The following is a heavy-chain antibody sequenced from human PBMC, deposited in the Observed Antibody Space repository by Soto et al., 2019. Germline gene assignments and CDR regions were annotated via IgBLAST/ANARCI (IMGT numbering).Heavy chain of an antibody. J-gene: IGHJ6*02. V-gene: IGHV4-30-2*01. CDR3: ATQSYSNSGAYYYYAMDV. CDR2: IYQSGIT. D-gene: IGHD4-4*01. CDR1: GGSISSGGYS. Sequence: PSETLSLTCAVSGGSISSGGYSWSWNRQPPGKGLEWIGYIYQSGITYYNPSLKSRVTISVDRSRNQFSLKLSSVTAADTAVYFCATQSYSNSGAYYYYAMDVWGQGTTVTVSS.